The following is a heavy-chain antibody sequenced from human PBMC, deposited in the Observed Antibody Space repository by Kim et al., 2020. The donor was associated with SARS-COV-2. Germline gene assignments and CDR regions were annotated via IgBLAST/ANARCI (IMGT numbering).Heavy chain of an antibody. CDR3: ARDPHIVVTQGREYFDY. V-gene: IGHV1-3*01. J-gene: IGHJ4*02. CDR2: INAGNGNT. D-gene: IGHD2-21*01. Sequence: ASVKVSCKASGYTFTSYAMHWVRQAPGQWLEWMGLINAGNGNTKYSQKFQGRVTITRDTSASTAYMELSSLRSEDTAVYYCARDPHIVVTQGREYFDYWGQGTLVTVSS. CDR1: GYTFTSYA.